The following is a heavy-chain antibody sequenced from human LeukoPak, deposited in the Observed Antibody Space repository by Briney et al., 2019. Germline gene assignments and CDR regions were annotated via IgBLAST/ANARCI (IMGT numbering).Heavy chain of an antibody. CDR3: ARDARNSYGFGLFDY. D-gene: IGHD5-18*01. J-gene: IGHJ4*02. CDR1: GFTFSSYA. CDR2: ISSSSSYI. Sequence: GGPLRLSCAASGFTFSSYAMNWVRQAPGKGLEWVSSISSSSSYIYYADSVKGRFTISRDNAKNSLYLQMNSLRAEDTAVYYCARDARNSYGFGLFDYWGQGTLVTVSS. V-gene: IGHV3-21*01.